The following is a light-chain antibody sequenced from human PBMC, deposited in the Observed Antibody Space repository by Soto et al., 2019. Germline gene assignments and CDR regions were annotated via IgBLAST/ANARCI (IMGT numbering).Light chain of an antibody. CDR1: SNNVGSYDY. J-gene: IGLJ1*01. CDR2: EVT. Sequence: QSALTQPPSAAGSPGQSATISCSGISNNVGSYDYVSWYRQHPGQAPKLLIYEVTKRPSGVPDRFSGSKSGNTASLTVSGLQAEDEADYYCSSFVGVNSYVFGTGTKVTVL. CDR3: SSFVGVNSYV. V-gene: IGLV2-8*01.